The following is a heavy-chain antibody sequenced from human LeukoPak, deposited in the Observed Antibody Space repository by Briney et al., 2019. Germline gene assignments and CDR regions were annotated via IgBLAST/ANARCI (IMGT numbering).Heavy chain of an antibody. V-gene: IGHV3-21*01. J-gene: IGHJ4*02. Sequence: GGSLRLSCAASGFTFSYYCMNWVRQAPGKGLEWVSSVSSSSSFIYYADSVKGRFTISRDNAKNSLYMQMNSLRAEDTAVYYCARGMEFGVTSGFDSWGQGTLLTVSS. CDR3: ARGMEFGVTSGFDS. CDR2: VSSSSSFI. CDR1: GFTFSYYC. D-gene: IGHD3-16*01.